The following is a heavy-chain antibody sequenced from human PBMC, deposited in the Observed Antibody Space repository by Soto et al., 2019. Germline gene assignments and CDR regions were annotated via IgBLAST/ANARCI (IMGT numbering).Heavy chain of an antibody. V-gene: IGHV1-3*01. D-gene: IGHD5-12*01. CDR2: INAGNGNT. CDR3: ATPIVAFY. CDR1: GYTFTSYA. Sequence: QVQLVQSGAEVKKPGASVKVSCKASGYTFTSYAIHWVRQAPGQRLEWMGWINAGNGNTKYSQKFQGRGIITRDTSAGTAYMELRSLRSEDTAVYYCATPIVAFYWGQGTLVTVSS. J-gene: IGHJ4*02.